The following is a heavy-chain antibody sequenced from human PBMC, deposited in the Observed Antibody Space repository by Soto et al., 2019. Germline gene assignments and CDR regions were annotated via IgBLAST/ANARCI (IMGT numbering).Heavy chain of an antibody. CDR1: GGSVSSGSYY. Sequence: SETLSLTCTVSGGSVSSGSYYWSWIRQPPGKGLEWIGYIYYSGSTNYNPSLKSRVTISVDTSKNQFSLKLSSVTAADTAVYYCARDPGVTARMFNYYYYYGIDVWGQGTTVTVSS. CDR3: ARDPGVTARMFNYYYYYGIDV. V-gene: IGHV4-61*01. J-gene: IGHJ6*02. CDR2: IYYSGST. D-gene: IGHD2-21*02.